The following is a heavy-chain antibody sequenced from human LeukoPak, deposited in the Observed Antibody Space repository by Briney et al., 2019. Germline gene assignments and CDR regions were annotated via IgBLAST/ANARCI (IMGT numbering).Heavy chain of an antibody. CDR3: ARDGGGYSYGYHY. Sequence: VASVTVSCKASGYTFTSYYMHWVRQAPGQGLEWMGGIIPIFGTANYAQKFQGRVTITADESTGTAYMELSSLRSEDTAVYYCARDGGGYSYGYHYWGQGTLVTVSS. D-gene: IGHD5-18*01. V-gene: IGHV1-69*13. J-gene: IGHJ4*02. CDR1: GYTFTSYY. CDR2: IIPIFGTA.